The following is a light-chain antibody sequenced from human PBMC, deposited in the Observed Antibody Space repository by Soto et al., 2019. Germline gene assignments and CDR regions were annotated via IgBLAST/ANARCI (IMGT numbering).Light chain of an antibody. J-gene: IGKJ2*01. V-gene: IGKV1-5*03. CDR3: QQYNSSPYT. CDR1: QSISSW. CDR2: KAS. Sequence: DIQMTQSPSTLSTSVGDRVTITCRASQSISSWLAWYQQKPGKAPKLLLYKASTLESGVPSRFSGSGSGTEFTLTISSLQPDDFANYYCQQYNSSPYTFGQGTKVDIK.